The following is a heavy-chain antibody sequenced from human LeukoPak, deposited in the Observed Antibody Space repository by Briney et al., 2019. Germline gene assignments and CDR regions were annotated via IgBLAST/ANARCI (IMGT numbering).Heavy chain of an antibody. D-gene: IGHD1-7*01. V-gene: IGHV1-69*05. CDR3: AGGITGTTPYYYYYMDV. J-gene: IGHJ6*03. Sequence: GASVKVSCKASGGTFSSYAISWVRQAPGQGLEWMGGIIPIFSTANYAQKFQGRVTITTDESTSTAYMELSSLRSEDTAVYYCAGGITGTTPYYYYYMDVWGKGTTVTVSS. CDR2: IIPIFSTA. CDR1: GGTFSSYA.